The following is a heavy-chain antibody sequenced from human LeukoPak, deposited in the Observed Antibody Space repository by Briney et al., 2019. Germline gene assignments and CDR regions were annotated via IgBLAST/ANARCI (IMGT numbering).Heavy chain of an antibody. D-gene: IGHD2-21*02. J-gene: IGHJ4*02. Sequence: GGSLRLSCAASGFTFSSYGMSWVRQAPGKGLEWVGFIRSKAYGGTTEYAASVKGRFTISRDDSKSIAYLQMNSLKTEDTAVYYCTRAPPRLLSWYFDYWGQGTLVTVSS. CDR1: GFTFSSYG. CDR3: TRAPPRLLSWYFDY. V-gene: IGHV3-49*04. CDR2: IRSKAYGGTT.